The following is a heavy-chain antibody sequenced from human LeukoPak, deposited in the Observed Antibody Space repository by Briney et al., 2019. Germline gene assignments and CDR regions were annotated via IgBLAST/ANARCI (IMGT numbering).Heavy chain of an antibody. CDR2: VSGSGGST. V-gene: IGHV3-23*01. D-gene: IGHD4-17*01. CDR3: AKDRSPSVTNYFDY. Sequence: GGSLRLSCAVSGFTFHNYAMSWVRQAPGKALEWVSAVSGSGGSTYYADSVKGRLTISRDNSKNTMYLQLNSLRSEDTAVYFCAKDRSPSVTNYFDYWGQGTLVTVSS. CDR1: GFTFHNYA. J-gene: IGHJ4*02.